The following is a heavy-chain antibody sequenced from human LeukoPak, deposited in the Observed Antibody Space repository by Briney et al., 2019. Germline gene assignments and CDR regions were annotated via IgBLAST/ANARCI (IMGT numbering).Heavy chain of an antibody. Sequence: GGSLRLSCAASGFTDSSNYMSWVRQAPGKGLEWISVIYSGGSTYYGDSVKGRLTISRDSSKNTLYLQMNSLRAEDTAVYYCARHYYGSGNFYMDVWGKGTTVIASS. CDR2: IYSGGST. V-gene: IGHV3-53*01. D-gene: IGHD3-10*01. CDR3: ARHYYGSGNFYMDV. J-gene: IGHJ6*03. CDR1: GFTDSSNY.